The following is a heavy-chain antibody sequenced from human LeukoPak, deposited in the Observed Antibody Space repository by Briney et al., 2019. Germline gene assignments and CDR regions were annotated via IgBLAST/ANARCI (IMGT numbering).Heavy chain of an antibody. CDR1: GYSISSGYY. Sequence: PSETLSLTCAVSGYSISSGYYWGWIRQPPGKGLEWIGNIYHSGNTYYNPSLKCRVTISVDTSKNQFSLKLSSVTAADTAVFYCAREGDSSSVGWFDPWGRGTLVTVSS. V-gene: IGHV4-38-2*02. CDR3: AREGDSSSVGWFDP. D-gene: IGHD6-13*01. J-gene: IGHJ5*02. CDR2: IYHSGNT.